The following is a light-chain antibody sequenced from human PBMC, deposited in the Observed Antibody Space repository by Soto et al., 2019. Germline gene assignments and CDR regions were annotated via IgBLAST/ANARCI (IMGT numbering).Light chain of an antibody. J-gene: IGLJ3*02. Sequence: QSVLTQPPSVSGAPGQRVTISCTGSNSNIGAGYDVHWYQHLPGAAPKLLIYDDTYRPSGVPDRFSGSKSGTSASLAITGLQAADEADYYCQSYDNSLSGSLFGGGTKLTVL. CDR3: QSYDNSLSGSL. V-gene: IGLV1-40*01. CDR1: NSNIGAGYD. CDR2: DDT.